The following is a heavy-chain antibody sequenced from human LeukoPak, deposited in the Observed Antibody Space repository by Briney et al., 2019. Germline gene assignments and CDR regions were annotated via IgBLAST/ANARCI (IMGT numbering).Heavy chain of an antibody. V-gene: IGHV1-46*01. D-gene: IGHD3-22*01. CDR3: ARGKGTYYYDSSGLYYFDY. J-gene: IGHJ4*02. CDR2: INPSGGST. Sequence: ASVKVSCKASGYTFTSYYMHWVRQAPGQGLEWMGIINPSGGSTSYAQKFQGRVTMTRDTSTSTVYMELSSLRSEDMAVYYCARGKGTYYYDSSGLYYFDYWGQGTLVTVSS. CDR1: GYTFTSYY.